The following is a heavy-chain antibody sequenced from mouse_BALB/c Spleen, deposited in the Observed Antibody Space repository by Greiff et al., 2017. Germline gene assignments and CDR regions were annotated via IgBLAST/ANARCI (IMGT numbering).Heavy chain of an antibody. CDR3: VRDQSWVRRGDYYAMDY. J-gene: IGHJ4*01. Sequence: VQLVESGPGLVAPSQSLSITCTVSGFSLTSYGVHWVRQPPGKGLEWLGVIWAGGSTNYNSALMSRLSISKDNSKSQVFLKMNSLQTDDTAMYYCVRDQSWVRRGDYYAMDYWGQGTSVTVSS. CDR1: GFSLTSYG. V-gene: IGHV2-9*02. CDR2: IWAGGST. D-gene: IGHD2-2*01.